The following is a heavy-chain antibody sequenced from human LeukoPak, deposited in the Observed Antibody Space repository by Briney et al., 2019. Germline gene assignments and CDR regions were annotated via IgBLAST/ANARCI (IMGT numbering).Heavy chain of an antibody. CDR3: ARASGYDSSFDY. CDR1: GGTFSSYA. J-gene: IGHJ4*02. CDR2: IIPIFGTA. V-gene: IGHV1-69*05. Sequence: SVKVSCKASGGTFSSYAISWVRQPPGQGLEWMGGIIPIFGTANYAQKFQGRVTITTDESTSTAYMELSSLRSEDTAVYYCARASGYDSSFDYWGQGTLVTVSS. D-gene: IGHD5-12*01.